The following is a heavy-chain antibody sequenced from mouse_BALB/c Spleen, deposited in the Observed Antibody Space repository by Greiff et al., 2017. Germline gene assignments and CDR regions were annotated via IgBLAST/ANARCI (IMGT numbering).Heavy chain of an antibody. CDR3: ARVSLLRLRGYFDY. Sequence: EVKLMESGGGLVKPGGSLKLSCAASGFAFSSYDMSWVRQTPEKRLEWVAYISSGGGSTYYPDTVKGRVTISRDNAKNTLYLQMSSLKSEDTAMYYCARVSLLRLRGYFDYWGQGTTLTVSS. CDR1: GFAFSSYD. D-gene: IGHD1-2*01. J-gene: IGHJ2*01. V-gene: IGHV5-12-1*01. CDR2: ISSGGGST.